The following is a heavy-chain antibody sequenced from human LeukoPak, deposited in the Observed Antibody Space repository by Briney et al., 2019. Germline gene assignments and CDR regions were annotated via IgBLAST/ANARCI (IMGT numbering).Heavy chain of an antibody. CDR1: GFTFSSYS. Sequence: PGGSLRLSCAASGFTFSSYSMNWVRQAPGKGLEWVSYISSSSSTIYYADSVKGRFTISRDNAKNSLYLQMNSLRAEDTAVYYCARERWELVDYWGQGTLVTVSS. D-gene: IGHD1-26*01. V-gene: IGHV3-48*04. CDR2: ISSSSSTI. J-gene: IGHJ4*02. CDR3: ARERWELVDY.